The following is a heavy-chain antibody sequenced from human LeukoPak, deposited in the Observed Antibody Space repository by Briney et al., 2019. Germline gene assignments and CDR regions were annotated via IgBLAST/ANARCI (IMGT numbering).Heavy chain of an antibody. V-gene: IGHV3-23*01. D-gene: IGHD4-17*01. CDR1: GFTFSSYA. Sequence: GGSLRLACAASGFTFSSYAMSWVRQAPGKGLEWVSAISGSGGSTYYADSVKGRFTISRDNSKNTLYLQMNSLRAEDTAVYYCAKGGDGDYYYYYGMDVWGQGTTVTVSS. CDR3: AKGGDGDYYYYYGMDV. J-gene: IGHJ6*02. CDR2: ISGSGGST.